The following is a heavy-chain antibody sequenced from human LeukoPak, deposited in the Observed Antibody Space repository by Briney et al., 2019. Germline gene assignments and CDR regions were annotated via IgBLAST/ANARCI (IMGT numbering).Heavy chain of an antibody. V-gene: IGHV4-59*01. J-gene: IGHJ4*02. CDR3: AGAPNQHYFDY. CDR1: SGSITSYY. Sequence: SGTLSLTCTVSSGSITSYYWSWIRQPSGKGLEYIGHIYYTGTTDYNPSLKSRVTMSVGTSKSQFSLRLISVTASDTAVYFCAGAPNQHYFDYWGQGTLVAVSS. CDR2: IYYTGTT.